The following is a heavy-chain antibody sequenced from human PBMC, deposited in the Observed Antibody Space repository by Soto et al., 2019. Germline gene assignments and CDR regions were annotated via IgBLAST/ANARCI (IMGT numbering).Heavy chain of an antibody. CDR1: GGSISSSY. D-gene: IGHD6-19*01. CDR3: ARGNHRQWLPRDFDN. J-gene: IGHJ4*02. V-gene: IGHV4-59*08. Sequence: SETLSLTCTVSGGSISSSYWSWIRQPPGKGLEWIGYLYYSGNTNSNPSLRSRVTISVDTSKNQFSLKLTSVTAADTAVYYCARGNHRQWLPRDFDNWGQGTLVTVSS. CDR2: LYYSGNT.